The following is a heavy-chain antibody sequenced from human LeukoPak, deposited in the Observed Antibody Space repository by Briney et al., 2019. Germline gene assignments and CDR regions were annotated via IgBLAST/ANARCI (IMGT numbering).Heavy chain of an antibody. CDR3: VRNSGTYRGYGLDV. Sequence: GGSLRLSCTASGFRFRDDAMSWVRQAPGKGLEWVGFIRTNPNGATVEYAASVKARFTISRDDSNNIAYLEMNSLKTEDTAVYYCVRNSGTYRGYGLDVWGQGTTVTVSS. V-gene: IGHV3-49*04. CDR1: GFRFRDDA. D-gene: IGHD1-26*01. J-gene: IGHJ6*02. CDR2: IRTNPNGATV.